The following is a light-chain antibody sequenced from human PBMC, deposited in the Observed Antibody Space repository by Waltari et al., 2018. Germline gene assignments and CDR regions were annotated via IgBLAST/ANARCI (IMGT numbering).Light chain of an antibody. V-gene: IGLV3-21*02. CDR1: NIDTNA. CDR2: DDS. J-gene: IGLJ2*01. CDR3: QVWDRSNEDAHPYGV. Sequence: SGVLTPPPSVSVATGQTAKITRGGDNIDTNALHRPRQRPGQAPVLVIYDDSDRPSGIPERFCGSNSGNTATLTISRVEAGDEADYFCQVWDRSNEDAHPYGVFGGGTKLTVL.